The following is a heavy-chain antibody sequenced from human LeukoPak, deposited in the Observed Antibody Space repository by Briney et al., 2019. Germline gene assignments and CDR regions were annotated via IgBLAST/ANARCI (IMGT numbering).Heavy chain of an antibody. CDR1: GYTFTSYG. CDR3: ARDGTEYSSGWARFDY. CDR2: ISAYNGNT. Sequence: ASVKVSCKTSGYTFTSYGISWVRRAPGQGLEWVGWISAYNGNTNYAQKSQGRVTMTTDKSTTTAYMEVRSLTSDDTAIYYCARDGTEYSSGWARFDYWGQGTLLTVSS. J-gene: IGHJ4*02. V-gene: IGHV1-18*01. D-gene: IGHD6-19*01.